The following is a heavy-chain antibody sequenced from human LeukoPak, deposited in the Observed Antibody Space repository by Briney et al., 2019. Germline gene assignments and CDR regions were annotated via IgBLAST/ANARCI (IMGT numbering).Heavy chain of an antibody. J-gene: IGHJ6*02. CDR2: ISYDGSNK. CDR1: GFTFSNYA. D-gene: IGHD5-18*01. CDR3: ARDQRGFRNGLPYYYYYGMDV. Sequence: PRGSLRLSCAASGFTFSNYAMHWVRQAPGKGLEWVAVISYDGSNKYYADSVKGRFTISRDNSKNTLYLQMSSLRAEDTAVYYCARDQRGFRNGLPYYYYYGMDVWGQGTTVTVSS. V-gene: IGHV3-30-3*01.